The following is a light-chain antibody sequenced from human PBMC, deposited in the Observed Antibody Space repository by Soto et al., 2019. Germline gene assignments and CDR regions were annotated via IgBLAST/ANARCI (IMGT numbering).Light chain of an antibody. J-gene: IGKJ2*01. CDR1: ESISSW. V-gene: IGKV1-5*03. CDR3: QQYSSYYA. CDR2: KAS. Sequence: DIQMTQSPSTLSASVGDRVTITCRASESISSWLAWYQQKPGKAPKLLIYKASSLGSGVPSRFSGRGSGTEFSLIISGLQPEDFATYYCQQYSSYYAFGQGTKLEIK.